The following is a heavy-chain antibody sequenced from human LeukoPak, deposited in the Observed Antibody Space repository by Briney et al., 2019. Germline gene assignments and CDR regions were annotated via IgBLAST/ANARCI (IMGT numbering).Heavy chain of an antibody. J-gene: IGHJ4*02. V-gene: IGHV3-7*01. CDR3: ARDKIVGASKFDY. CDR2: IKQDESEK. Sequence: GGSLRLSCAVSGFTFSNYWMSWVRQAPGKGLEWVAHIKQDESEKYYVDSVKGRFTISRDNAKNSLYLQMNSLRAEDTAIYYCARDKIVGASKFDYWGQGALVTVSS. CDR1: GFTFSNYW. D-gene: IGHD1-26*01.